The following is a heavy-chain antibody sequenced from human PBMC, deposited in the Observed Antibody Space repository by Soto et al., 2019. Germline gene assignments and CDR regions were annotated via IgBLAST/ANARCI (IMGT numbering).Heavy chain of an antibody. Sequence: QVQLVQSGAEVKKPGASVRISCQTFGYPFNNHYMHWVRLAPGHGPEWMGIINPSNGNAIYAQQWQGRITLTRDPSTETIYMEVRSLRSDDTAVYYCARNRYVTETTGWFDPWGQGTLVTVSS. CDR3: ARNRYVTETTGWFDP. CDR1: GYPFNNHY. J-gene: IGHJ5*02. D-gene: IGHD1-20*01. CDR2: INPSNGNA. V-gene: IGHV1-46*02.